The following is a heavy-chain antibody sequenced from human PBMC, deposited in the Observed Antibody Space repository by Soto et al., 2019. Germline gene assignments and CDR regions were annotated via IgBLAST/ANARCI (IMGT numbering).Heavy chain of an antibody. CDR2: INSDGSST. Sequence: GGSLRLSCAASGFTFSSYWMHWVRQAPGKGLVWVSRINSDGSSTSYADSVKGRFTISRDNAKNTLYLQMNSLRAEDTAVYYCARDYREIVVVPAASITPEYYYYMDVWGKGTTVTVSS. J-gene: IGHJ6*03. D-gene: IGHD2-2*01. V-gene: IGHV3-74*01. CDR3: ARDYREIVVVPAASITPEYYYYMDV. CDR1: GFTFSSYW.